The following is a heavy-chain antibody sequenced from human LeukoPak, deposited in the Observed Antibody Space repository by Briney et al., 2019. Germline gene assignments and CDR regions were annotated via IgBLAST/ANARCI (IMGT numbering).Heavy chain of an antibody. V-gene: IGHV4-31*03. CDR3: AREGRRGLRDYYFDY. CDR1: GGSISSGDYY. J-gene: IGHJ4*02. Sequence: SETLSLTCTVSGGSISSGDYYWSWIRQHPGMGLEWIGYIYYSGSTYYNPSLSSRMTISVDTSKNQFSLKLTSVTAADTAVYYCAREGRRGLRDYYFDYWGQGTLVTVSS. D-gene: IGHD2-15*01. CDR2: IYYSGST.